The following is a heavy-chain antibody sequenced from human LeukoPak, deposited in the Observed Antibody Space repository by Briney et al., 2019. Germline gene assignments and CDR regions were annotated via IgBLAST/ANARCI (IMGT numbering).Heavy chain of an antibody. Sequence: SETLSLTCAVSGGSHNFKTNSWAWVRQPPGRSREWIGAVHFSGDIYYNPSVISRVTISVDRSKNQYFLRLNSLTATDTAIYYCARLPTGYPNWFDAWGRGILVTVSS. CDR3: ARLPTGYPNWFDA. CDR1: GGSHNFKTNS. V-gene: IGHV4-39*01. CDR2: VHFSGDI. J-gene: IGHJ5*02. D-gene: IGHD3-9*01.